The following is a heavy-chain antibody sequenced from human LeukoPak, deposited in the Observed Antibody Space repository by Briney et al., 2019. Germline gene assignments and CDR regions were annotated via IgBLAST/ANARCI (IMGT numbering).Heavy chain of an antibody. Sequence: GESLRLSCTASGSTFSTYPMTWVRQAPGQGLEWVSAISGNSVTIYYADSVKGRFAISRDNSKNTLYLQMYSLRAEDTAVYYCAKILSGTYSFDLWGQGTLVTVSS. V-gene: IGHV3-23*01. J-gene: IGHJ4*02. CDR2: ISGNSVTI. CDR3: AKILSGTYSFDL. D-gene: IGHD1-26*01. CDR1: GSTFSTYP.